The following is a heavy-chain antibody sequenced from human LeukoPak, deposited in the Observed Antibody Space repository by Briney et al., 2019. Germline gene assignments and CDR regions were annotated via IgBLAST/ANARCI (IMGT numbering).Heavy chain of an antibody. CDR1: GFTFSSYA. Sequence: PGGPLRLSCAASGFTFSSYAMSWVRQAPGKGLEWVSGISGSGGSTYYAASVKGRFTLSRDNSKNTLYLQMNSLRAEDTAVYYCAKDYSSSAWYVFDYWGQGTLVTVSS. J-gene: IGHJ4*02. V-gene: IGHV3-23*01. CDR2: ISGSGGST. D-gene: IGHD6-19*01. CDR3: AKDYSSSAWYVFDY.